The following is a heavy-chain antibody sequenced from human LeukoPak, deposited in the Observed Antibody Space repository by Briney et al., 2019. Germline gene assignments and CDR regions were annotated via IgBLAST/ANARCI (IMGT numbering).Heavy chain of an antibody. CDR3: ARDTVGATGGDY. CDR1: GVTFSSYG. CDR2: IWYDGSNK. D-gene: IGHD1-26*01. V-gene: IGHV3-33*01. Sequence: GRSLRLSCAASGVTFSSYGMHWVRQAPGKGLEWVAVIWYDGSNKYYADSVEGRFTISRDNSKNTLYLQMNSLRAEDTAVYYCARDTVGATGGDYWGQGTLVTVSS. J-gene: IGHJ4*02.